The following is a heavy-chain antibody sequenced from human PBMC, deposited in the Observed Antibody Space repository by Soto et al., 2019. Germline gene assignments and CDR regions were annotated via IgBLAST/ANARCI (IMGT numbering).Heavy chain of an antibody. CDR1: GFIFSKYS. Sequence: GGSLRLSCGASGFIFSKYSMNWVRQAPGKGLEWLSYISSNSVTIYYADSVRGRFAIFRDNAKNSLYLQMNSLRDEDTAVYYCAREDILGTRSFDYWGQGALVTVSS. CDR2: ISSNSVTI. V-gene: IGHV3-48*02. J-gene: IGHJ4*02. D-gene: IGHD1-26*01. CDR3: AREDILGTRSFDY.